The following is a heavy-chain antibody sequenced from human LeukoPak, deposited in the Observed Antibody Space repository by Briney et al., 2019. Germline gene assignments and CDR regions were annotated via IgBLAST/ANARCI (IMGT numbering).Heavy chain of an antibody. V-gene: IGHV3-23*01. D-gene: IGHD1/OR15-1a*01. CDR1: GFTFSSYT. Sequence: PGGSLRLSCAASGFTFSSYTMSWVRQAPGKGLEWVSAISGSGSSTYYADSVKGRFTISRDNSKNSLYLQMDNLRAEDTAVYYCAKEVGLITTAWHYFDYWGQGTLVTVSS. CDR3: AKEVGLITTAWHYFDY. CDR2: ISGSGSST. J-gene: IGHJ4*02.